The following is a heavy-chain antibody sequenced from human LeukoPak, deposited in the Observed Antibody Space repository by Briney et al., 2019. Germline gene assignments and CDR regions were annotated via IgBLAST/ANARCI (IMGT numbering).Heavy chain of an antibody. V-gene: IGHV4-59*12. J-gene: IGHJ5*02. CDR3: ARDHNQYYYGSGVSGGWFDP. CDR1: GGSISSYY. Sequence: PSETLSLTCTVSGGSISSYYWSWIRQSPGKGLEWIGNIHYSGKTHYNPSLKSRVTMSVDTSKNQFSLKLSSVTAADTAVYYCARDHNQYYYGSGVSGGWFDPWGQGTLVTVSS. D-gene: IGHD3-10*01. CDR2: IHYSGKT.